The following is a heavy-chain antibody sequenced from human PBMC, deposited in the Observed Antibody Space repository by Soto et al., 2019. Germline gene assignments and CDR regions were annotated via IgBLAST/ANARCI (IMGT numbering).Heavy chain of an antibody. V-gene: IGHV3-30-3*01. D-gene: IGHD2-15*01. Sequence: QVQLVESGGDVVQPGRSLRLSCAASGFTFSSYAMYWVRQAPGKGLEWVAVISYDGNNKYYADSVKGRFTISRDNSKNKLYLQMNRLRAYDTAVYYCARAGCDGGSCYTLVGLRYGMDVWGQGTTVTVSS. CDR1: GFTFSSYA. CDR3: ARAGCDGGSCYTLVGLRYGMDV. CDR2: ISYDGNNK. J-gene: IGHJ6*02.